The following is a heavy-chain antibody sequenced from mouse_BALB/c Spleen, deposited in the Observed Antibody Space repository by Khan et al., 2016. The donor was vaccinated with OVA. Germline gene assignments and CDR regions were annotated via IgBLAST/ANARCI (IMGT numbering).Heavy chain of an antibody. J-gene: IGHJ1*01. CDR3: ARSASYGFFDV. D-gene: IGHD6-1*01. CDR2: INTYTGEP. Sequence: QIQLVQSGPELKKPGETVKTSCKASGYTFTNYGMNWVKQAPGKGLKWMGWINTYTGEPTYADDFKGRFAFSLATSANTAYLQINNLKNEDTATYFCARSASYGFFDVWGAGTTVTVSS. V-gene: IGHV9-3-1*01. CDR1: GYTFTNYG.